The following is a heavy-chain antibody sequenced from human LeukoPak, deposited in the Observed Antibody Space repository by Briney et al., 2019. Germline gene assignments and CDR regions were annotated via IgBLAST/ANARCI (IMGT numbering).Heavy chain of an antibody. D-gene: IGHD4-17*01. V-gene: IGHV3-30*04. Sequence: GRSLRLSCAASGFTFSSYAMHWVRQAPGKGLEWVAVISYDGSNKYYADSVKGRFTISRDNSKNTLYLQMNSLRAEDTAVYYCARVNRLGDYEINYWGQGTLVTVSS. CDR3: ARVNRLGDYEINY. CDR2: ISYDGSNK. J-gene: IGHJ4*02. CDR1: GFTFSSYA.